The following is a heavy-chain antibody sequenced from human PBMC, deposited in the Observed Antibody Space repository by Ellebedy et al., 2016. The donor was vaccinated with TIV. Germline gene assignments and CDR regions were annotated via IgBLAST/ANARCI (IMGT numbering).Heavy chain of an antibody. CDR1: GFTFSDYD. Sequence: GESLKISCAASGFTFSDYDMSWVRQAPGKGPEWVSAITNSGAGTYYGNSVKGRFTISRDNSKNTVYLQMNSLRAEDTALYYCRAYGSGSRRAFEHWGQGTLVTVPS. J-gene: IGHJ4*02. CDR2: ITNSGAGT. V-gene: IGHV3-23*01. D-gene: IGHD3-10*01. CDR3: RAYGSGSRRAFEH.